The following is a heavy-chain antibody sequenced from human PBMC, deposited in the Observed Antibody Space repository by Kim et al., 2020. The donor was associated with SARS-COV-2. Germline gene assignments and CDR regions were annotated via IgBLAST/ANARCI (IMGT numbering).Heavy chain of an antibody. Sequence: GESLKISCKGSGYSFSTKWIGWVRQMPGKGLEWMGIIYPGDFGIRYSPSFQGQVTISADRSINTAYLEWTSLKASDTAMYYCANWGSYAYWGQGTLVTVSS. J-gene: IGHJ4*02. CDR3: ANWGSYAY. D-gene: IGHD3-16*01. V-gene: IGHV5-51*01. CDR1: GYSFSTKW. CDR2: IYPGDFGI.